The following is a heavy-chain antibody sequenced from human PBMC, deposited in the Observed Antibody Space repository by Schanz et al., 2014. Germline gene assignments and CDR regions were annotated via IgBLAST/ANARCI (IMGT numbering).Heavy chain of an antibody. J-gene: IGHJ2*01. CDR2: ILGLASTT. CDR1: GFTFSTSA. V-gene: IGHV3-23*01. CDR3: AKDAPYPFDL. Sequence: EVQLLESGGGLVQPGGSLRLSCAASGFTFSTSAMSWVRQVPGKGLEWVSAILGLASTTYYADSVKGRFTISRDNSKNLLYLQMNSLRAEDTAIYYCAKDAPYPFDLWGRGTLSTVSS.